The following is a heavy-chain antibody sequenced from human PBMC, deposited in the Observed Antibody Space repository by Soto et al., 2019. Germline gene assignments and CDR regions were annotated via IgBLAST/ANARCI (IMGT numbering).Heavy chain of an antibody. Sequence: PGGSLRLSCAASGFPFSAYGMSWVRQAPGKGLEWVSGIGGSVGHTYYADSVKGRFAISRDNSKNTLYLQMTSLRAEDTAVYYCAKILSRDYYSSHDAFDIWGQGTMVTVSS. CDR2: IGGSVGHT. CDR3: AKILSRDYYSSHDAFDI. J-gene: IGHJ3*02. V-gene: IGHV3-23*01. D-gene: IGHD1-26*01. CDR1: GFPFSAYG.